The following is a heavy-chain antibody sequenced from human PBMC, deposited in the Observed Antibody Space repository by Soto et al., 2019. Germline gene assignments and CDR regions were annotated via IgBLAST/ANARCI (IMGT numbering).Heavy chain of an antibody. CDR1: GFTFSSYG. Sequence: PGGSMRLSCAASGFTFSSYGMHWVRQAPGKGLEWVAVISYDGSNKYYADSVKGRFTISRDNSKNTLYLQMNSLRAEDTAVYYWAKGPPYFYDSIGYPRHYWGQGPLVTVSS. CDR2: ISYDGSNK. J-gene: IGHJ4*02. D-gene: IGHD3-22*01. V-gene: IGHV3-30*18. CDR3: AKGPPYFYDSIGYPRHY.